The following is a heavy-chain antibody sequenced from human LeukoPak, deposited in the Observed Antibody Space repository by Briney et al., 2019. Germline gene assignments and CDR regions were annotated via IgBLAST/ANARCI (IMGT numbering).Heavy chain of an antibody. Sequence: SETLSLTCTVSGGSISSYYWSWIRQPPGKGLEWVGYIYYSGSTNYNPSLKSRVTISVDTSKNQFSLKLSSVTAADTAVYYCAREVDYDRTNWFDPWGQGTLVTVSS. V-gene: IGHV4-59*01. CDR3: AREVDYDRTNWFDP. CDR1: GGSISSYY. J-gene: IGHJ5*02. D-gene: IGHD3-22*01. CDR2: IYYSGST.